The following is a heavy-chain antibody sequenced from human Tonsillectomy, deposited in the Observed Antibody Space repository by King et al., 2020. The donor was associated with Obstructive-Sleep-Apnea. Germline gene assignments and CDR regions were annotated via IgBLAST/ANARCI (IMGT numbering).Heavy chain of an antibody. V-gene: IGHV4-30-2*01. J-gene: IGHJ4*02. CDR1: GGSISSGGYS. CDR3: ARASTDDSSGYREYYFDY. D-gene: IGHD3-22*01. CDR2: IYHSGST. Sequence: QLQESGSGLVKPSQTLSLTCAVSGGSISSGGYSWSWIQQPPGKGLEWIGYIYHSGSTYYNPSLKSRVTISVDRSKNQFSLKLSSVTAADTAVYYCARASTDDSSGYREYYFDYWGQGTLVTVSS.